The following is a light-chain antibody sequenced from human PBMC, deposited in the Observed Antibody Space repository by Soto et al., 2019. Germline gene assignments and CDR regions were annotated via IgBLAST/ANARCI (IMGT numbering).Light chain of an antibody. CDR3: FSYAGGSTFV. CDR2: DVV. Sequence: QSALTQPPSASGSPGQSVTISCTGTNRDVGTHNYVSWYQQYPGKAPKLLIYDVVKRPSGIPHRFSGSKSGNTASLTVSALQADDEADYYCFSYAGGSTFVFGTGTKLTVL. V-gene: IGLV2-8*01. J-gene: IGLJ1*01. CDR1: NRDVGTHNY.